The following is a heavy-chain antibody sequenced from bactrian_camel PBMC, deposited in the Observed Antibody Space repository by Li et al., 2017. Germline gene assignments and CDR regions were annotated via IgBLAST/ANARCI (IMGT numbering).Heavy chain of an antibody. V-gene: IGHV3S60*01. D-gene: IGHD1*01. Sequence: VQLVESGGGSVQAGGSLTLSCALSGYDWDSYYMGWFRQVPGKERELIASVHTSSGRSYYADSVKGRFTISQDKAKNTLYLQMNSLKPEDTAMYYCATSTACLVAPLIPTGYTTWGQGTQVTVS. CDR3: ATSTACLVAPLIPTGYTT. CDR1: GYDWDSYY. J-gene: IGHJ6*01. CDR2: VHTSSGRS.